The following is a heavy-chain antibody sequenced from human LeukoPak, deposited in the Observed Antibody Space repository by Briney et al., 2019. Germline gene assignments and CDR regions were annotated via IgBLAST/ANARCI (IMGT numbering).Heavy chain of an antibody. CDR2: IYYSGST. CDR3: ARATRTYYYDSSGHSPFDY. V-gene: IGHV4-39*07. Sequence: SETLSLTCTVSGGSISSSSYYWGWIRQPPGKGLEWIVSIYYSGSTYYNPSLKSRVTISVGTSKNQFSLKLSSVTAADTAVYYCARATRTYYYDSSGHSPFDYWGQGTLVTVSS. J-gene: IGHJ4*02. CDR1: GGSISSSSYY. D-gene: IGHD3-22*01.